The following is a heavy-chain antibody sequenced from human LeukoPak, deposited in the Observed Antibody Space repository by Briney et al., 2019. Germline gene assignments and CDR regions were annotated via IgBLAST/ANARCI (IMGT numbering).Heavy chain of an antibody. CDR2: ISWNSGSI. CDR3: AGLDYGSGLWPAAVGY. Sequence: PGGSLRLSCAASGFTFDDYAMHWVRQAPGKGLEWVSGISWNSGSIGYADSVKGRFTISRDNAKNSLYLQMNSLRAEDTAVYYCAGLDYGSGLWPAAVGYWGQGTLVTVSS. CDR1: GFTFDDYA. D-gene: IGHD3-10*01. V-gene: IGHV3-9*01. J-gene: IGHJ4*02.